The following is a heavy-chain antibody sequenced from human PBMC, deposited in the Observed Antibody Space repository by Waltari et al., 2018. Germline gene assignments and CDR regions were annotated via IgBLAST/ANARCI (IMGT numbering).Heavy chain of an antibody. CDR2: IYPGDSDT. D-gene: IGHD3-9*01. V-gene: IGHV5-51*01. CDR3: ARHYGLRYFDWFRVSGEFDP. J-gene: IGHJ5*02. CDR1: GSSFTSYW. Sequence: EVQLVQSGAEVKTPGESLKISCKGSGSSFTSYWIGWVRQLPGKGLEWMGIIYPGDSDTRYSPSFQGQVTISADKSISTAYLQWSSLKASDTAMYYCARHYGLRYFDWFRVSGEFDPWGQGTLVTVSS.